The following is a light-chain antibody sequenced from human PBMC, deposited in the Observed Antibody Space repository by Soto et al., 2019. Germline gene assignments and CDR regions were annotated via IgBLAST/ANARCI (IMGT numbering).Light chain of an antibody. J-gene: IGKJ4*01. Sequence: EIVLIQSPATLSLSPGERATLSCRASQSVSSNLAWYQQNPGQAPRLLIFDASNRATGIPARFSGGGSGTDFILTISSLEPEDFAVYYCQQHSNWPLTFGGGTKVEIK. CDR3: QQHSNWPLT. CDR2: DAS. V-gene: IGKV3-11*01. CDR1: QSVSSN.